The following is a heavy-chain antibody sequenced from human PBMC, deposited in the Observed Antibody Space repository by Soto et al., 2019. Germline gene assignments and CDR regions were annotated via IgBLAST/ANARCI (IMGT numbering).Heavy chain of an antibody. CDR2: VIPIFDTA. CDR3: ARDDCISSSCYDYYYYSMDV. CDR1: GGTFSSYA. V-gene: IGHV1-69*12. J-gene: IGHJ6*02. Sequence: QVQLVQSGAEVKKPGSSVKVSCKTSGGTFSSYAISWVRQAPGQGLEWMGGVIPIFDTANYAQKFQGRVTIPEDESTSTAYMELSSLRSEDTAVYYCARDDCISSSCYDYYYYSMDVWGQGTTVTVSS. D-gene: IGHD2-2*01.